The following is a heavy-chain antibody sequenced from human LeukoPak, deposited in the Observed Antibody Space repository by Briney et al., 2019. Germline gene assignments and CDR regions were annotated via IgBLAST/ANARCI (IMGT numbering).Heavy chain of an antibody. CDR2: INRDGTEK. V-gene: IGHV3-7*04. Sequence: GWSLRLSCATSGFNFSDSRMTWVRQAPGKGLQWVANINRDGTEKHFLDSVEGRFTISRDNAKKSLYLLMNSLRPQDTAVYFCVRGDWYFESWGQGTLVTVSS. D-gene: IGHD2-21*01. J-gene: IGHJ4*02. CDR3: VRGDWYFES. CDR1: GFNFSDSR.